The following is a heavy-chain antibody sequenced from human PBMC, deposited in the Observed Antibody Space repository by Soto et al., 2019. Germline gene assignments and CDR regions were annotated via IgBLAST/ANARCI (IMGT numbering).Heavy chain of an antibody. J-gene: IGHJ4*02. CDR2: IYYIGST. D-gene: IGHD5-18*01. CDR1: GGSISSGGYY. Sequence: QVQLQESGPGLVKPSQTLSLTCTVSGGSISSGGYYWSWIPQHPGNGLQWIGVIYYIGSTYYNPSCKCRVTISVDTSKSQIARKLSSVTASHTGVYYCAGSVYSYGPNPLLYWGQGTLVTVSS. V-gene: IGHV4-31*03. CDR3: AGSVYSYGPNPLLY.